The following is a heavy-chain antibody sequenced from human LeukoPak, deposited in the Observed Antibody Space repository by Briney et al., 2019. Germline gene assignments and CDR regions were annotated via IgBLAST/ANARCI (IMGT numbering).Heavy chain of an antibody. CDR2: ISWNSGSI. Sequence: GGSLRLSCAASGFTFDDYAMHWVRHAPGKGLEWVSGISWNSGSIGYADSVKGRFTISRDNAKNSLYLQMNSLRAEDTALYYCAKDWSTSSDAFDIWGQGTMVTVSS. J-gene: IGHJ3*02. D-gene: IGHD2-2*01. CDR3: AKDWSTSSDAFDI. CDR1: GFTFDDYA. V-gene: IGHV3-9*01.